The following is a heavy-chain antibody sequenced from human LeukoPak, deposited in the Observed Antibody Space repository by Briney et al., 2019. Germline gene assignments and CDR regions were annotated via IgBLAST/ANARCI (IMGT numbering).Heavy chain of an antibody. Sequence: KTSETLSLTCTVSGGSISSGGYYWGWLRQHPGEGLEWIGYIHYSGSTYYSPSLKSRFTISVDTSKNQFSLKLSSVTAADTAVYYCARVPGVVLALDYWGQGTLVTVSS. CDR2: IHYSGST. CDR3: ARVPGVVLALDY. V-gene: IGHV4-31*03. D-gene: IGHD2-8*01. CDR1: GGSISSGGYY. J-gene: IGHJ4*02.